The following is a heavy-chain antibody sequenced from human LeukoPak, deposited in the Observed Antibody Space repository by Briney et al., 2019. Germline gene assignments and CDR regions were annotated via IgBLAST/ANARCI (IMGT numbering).Heavy chain of an antibody. CDR3: ARDGDTVTVYYLDY. Sequence: GGSLRLSCAASGFTFSSYGMHWVRQAPGKGLEWVAVIWYDGSNKYYADSVKGRFTISRDNSKNTLYLQMNSLRAEDTAVYYCARDGDTVTVYYLDYWGQGTLVTVSS. V-gene: IGHV3-33*01. J-gene: IGHJ4*02. CDR1: GFTFSSYG. D-gene: IGHD4-17*01. CDR2: IWYDGSNK.